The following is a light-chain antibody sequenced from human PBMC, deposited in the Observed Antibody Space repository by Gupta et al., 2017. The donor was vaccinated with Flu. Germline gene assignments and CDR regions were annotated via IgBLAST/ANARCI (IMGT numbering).Light chain of an antibody. CDR1: QSVSTF. Sequence: DIQMTQSPSSLSTSVGDRVTITCRPSQSVSTFLNWYQQNAGKAPKLLIYDACKLQSGVPSRFSGSRSGTDFTLTITKLQPEDSATYCCQQSHGFPYTFGQGTKVEI. J-gene: IGKJ2*01. V-gene: IGKV1-39*01. CDR3: QQSHGFPYT. CDR2: DAC.